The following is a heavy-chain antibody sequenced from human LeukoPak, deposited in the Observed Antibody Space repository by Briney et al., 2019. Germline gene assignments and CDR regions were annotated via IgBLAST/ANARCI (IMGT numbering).Heavy chain of an antibody. V-gene: IGHV1-18*01. Sequence: ASVKVSCKASGYTFTSYGISWVRQAPGQGLEWMGWISAYNGNTNYAQKLQGRVTMTTDTSTGTAYMELRSLGSDDTAVYYCARDYGIAVAGTCNYWGQGTLVTVSS. J-gene: IGHJ4*02. CDR1: GYTFTSYG. CDR2: ISAYNGNT. CDR3: ARDYGIAVAGTCNY. D-gene: IGHD6-19*01.